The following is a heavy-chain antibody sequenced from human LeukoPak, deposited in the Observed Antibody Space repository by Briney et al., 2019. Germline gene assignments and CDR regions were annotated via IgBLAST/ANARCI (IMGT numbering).Heavy chain of an antibody. CDR1: GFTFSSYG. V-gene: IGHV3-30*18. J-gene: IGHJ4*02. CDR2: ISYDGSNK. CDR3: AKSPPMRYDFWSGYPEGYFDY. D-gene: IGHD3-3*01. Sequence: GRSLRLSCAASGFTFSSYGMHWVRQAPGKGLEWVAVISYDGSNKYYADSVKGRFTISRDNSKNTLYLQMNSLRAEDTAVYYCAKSPPMRYDFWSGYPEGYFDYWGQGTLVTVSS.